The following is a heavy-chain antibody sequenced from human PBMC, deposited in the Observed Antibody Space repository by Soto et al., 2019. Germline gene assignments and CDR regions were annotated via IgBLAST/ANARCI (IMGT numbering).Heavy chain of an antibody. Sequence: GASVKVSCKASGYTFTSYGISWVRQAPGQGLEWMGWISAYNGNTNYAQKLQGRVTMTTDTSTSTAYMELRSLRSDDTAVYYCASVRPSRIAAAGLFMDVWGQGTTVTSP. D-gene: IGHD6-13*01. J-gene: IGHJ6*02. CDR2: ISAYNGNT. CDR3: ASVRPSRIAAAGLFMDV. V-gene: IGHV1-18*01. CDR1: GYTFTSYG.